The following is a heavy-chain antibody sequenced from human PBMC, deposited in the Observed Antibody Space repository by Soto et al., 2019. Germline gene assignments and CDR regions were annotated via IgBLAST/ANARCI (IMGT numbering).Heavy chain of an antibody. J-gene: IGHJ6*03. D-gene: IGHD2-2*01. CDR3: ARVGLGYCSSTSCPYCYYMDV. CDR2: MNPNSGNT. V-gene: IGHV1-8*01. CDR1: GYTFTSYD. Sequence: ASVKVSCKASGYTFTSYDINWVRQATGQGLEWMGWMNPNSGNTGYAQKFQGRVTMTRNTSISTAYMELSSLRSEDTAVYYCARVGLGYCSSTSCPYCYYMDVWGKGTTVTVSS.